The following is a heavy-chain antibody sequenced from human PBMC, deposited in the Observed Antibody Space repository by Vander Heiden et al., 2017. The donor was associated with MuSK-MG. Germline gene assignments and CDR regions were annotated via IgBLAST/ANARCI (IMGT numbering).Heavy chain of an antibody. Sequence: QVQLVQSGAEVKKPGSSVKVSCKASGCTFSSYAISLVRQAAGQGLEWMGGIIPIFGIANYAQKFQGRVTITADKSTSTAYMELSSLRSEDTAVYYCARVSGGCSSTSCYGQTSYYYYYGMDVWGQGTTVTVSS. V-gene: IGHV1-69*17. CDR1: GCTFSSYA. CDR3: ARVSGGCSSTSCYGQTSYYYYYGMDV. J-gene: IGHJ6*02. D-gene: IGHD2-2*01. CDR2: IIPIFGIA.